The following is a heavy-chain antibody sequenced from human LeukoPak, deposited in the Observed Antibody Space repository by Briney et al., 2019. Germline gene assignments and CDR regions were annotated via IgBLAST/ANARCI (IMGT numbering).Heavy chain of an antibody. J-gene: IGHJ5*02. CDR3: ARDRRDYDFWSGYWARFDP. D-gene: IGHD3-3*01. CDR2: ISAYNGNT. V-gene: IGHV1-18*01. CDR1: GYTFTSYG. Sequence: ASVKVSCKASGYTFTSYGISWVRQAPGQGLEWMGWISAYNGNTNYAQKLQGRVTMTTDTSTSTAYMGLRSLRSDDTAVYYCARDRRDYDFWSGYWARFDPWGQGTLVTVSS.